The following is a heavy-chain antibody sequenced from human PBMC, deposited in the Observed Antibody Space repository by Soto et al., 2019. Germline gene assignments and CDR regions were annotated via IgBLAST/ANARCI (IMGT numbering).Heavy chain of an antibody. D-gene: IGHD3-9*01. Sequence: ASVKVSCKASGYTFTGYYMHWVRQAPGQGLEWMGWINPNSGGTNYAQKFQGRITMTRDTSISTAYMELSRLRTDDKAGYLCARDFTPPPYIFYYYKGMAVWGKGTTATVS. CDR2: INPNSGGT. CDR3: ARDFTPPPYIFYYYKGMAV. CDR1: GYTFTGYY. V-gene: IGHV1-2*02. J-gene: IGHJ6*04.